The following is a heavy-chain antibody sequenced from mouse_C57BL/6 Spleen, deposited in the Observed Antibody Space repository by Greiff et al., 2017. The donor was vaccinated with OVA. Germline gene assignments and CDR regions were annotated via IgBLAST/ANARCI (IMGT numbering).Heavy chain of an antibody. D-gene: IGHD1-1*01. CDR3: ARSYGSPYARDY. CDR2: IDPSDSYT. Sequence: VQLQQPGAELVMPGASVKLSCKASGYTFTSYWMHWVKQRPGHGLEWIGEIDPSDSYTNYNQKFKGKSTFTVDKASSTAYMQLSSLTSEDSAVYYCARSYGSPYARDYWGQGTSGTVSS. CDR1: GYTFTSYW. J-gene: IGHJ4*01. V-gene: IGHV1-69*01.